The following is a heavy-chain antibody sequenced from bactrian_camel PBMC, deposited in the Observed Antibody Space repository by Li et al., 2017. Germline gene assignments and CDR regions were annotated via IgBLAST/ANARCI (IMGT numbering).Heavy chain of an antibody. Sequence: HVQLVESGGGSVQAGGSLRLSCTAFGFTFDDYDMGWYRQAPGNECDLVSSISSDGGTDYADSVKGRFAIWQDNARNTVHLQMNNLKPEDTAMYYCAADVGSMSEIVSLTTGGRGPRSPSP. J-gene: IGHJ4*01. CDR3: AADVGSMSEIVSLTT. CDR1: GFTFDDYD. V-gene: IGHV3S63*01. CDR2: ISSDGGT.